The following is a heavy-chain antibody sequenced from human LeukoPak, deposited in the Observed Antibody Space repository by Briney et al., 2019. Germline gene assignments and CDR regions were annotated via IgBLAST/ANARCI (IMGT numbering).Heavy chain of an antibody. V-gene: IGHV5-51*01. J-gene: IGHJ2*01. Sequence: GESLKISCKGSGYSFTNYWIGWVRQMPGKGLEWMGIIYPGDSDTRYSPSFQSQVTISADKSISTAYLQWSSLKASDTAMYYCARRRAVAGWYFDLWGRGTLVTVSS. CDR2: IYPGDSDT. CDR3: ARRRAVAGWYFDL. D-gene: IGHD6-19*01. CDR1: GYSFTNYW.